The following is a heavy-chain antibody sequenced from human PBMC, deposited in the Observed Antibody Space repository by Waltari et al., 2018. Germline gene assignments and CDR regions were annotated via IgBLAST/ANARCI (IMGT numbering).Heavy chain of an antibody. CDR3: VRDQWFAFDI. V-gene: IGHV3-7*01. CDR2: IMTDGREE. J-gene: IGHJ3*02. D-gene: IGHD3-22*01. Sequence: EVQLVESGGGLVQPGGSLRLSCAASGFTRSNYWMSWVRQAPGKGLEWVANIMTDGREEYYVDSVRVRFTISRDNAKNSLFLQMNSLRPEDTAVYYCVRDQWFAFDIWGQGTMVTVSS. CDR1: GFTRSNYW.